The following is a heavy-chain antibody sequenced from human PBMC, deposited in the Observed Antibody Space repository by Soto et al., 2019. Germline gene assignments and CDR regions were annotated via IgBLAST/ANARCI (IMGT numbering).Heavy chain of an antibody. J-gene: IGHJ6*02. D-gene: IGHD6-13*01. V-gene: IGHV3-21*01. CDR1: GFTFSSYS. CDR3: ARHQGPAAGNYGMDV. CDR2: ISSSSSYI. Sequence: VESGGGLVKPGGSLRLSCAASGFTFSSYSMNWVRQAPGKGLEWVASISSSSSYIYYADSVKGRFTISRDKAKNSLFLQMSSLRAEDTALYYCARHQGPAAGNYGMDVWGRGTTVTVSS.